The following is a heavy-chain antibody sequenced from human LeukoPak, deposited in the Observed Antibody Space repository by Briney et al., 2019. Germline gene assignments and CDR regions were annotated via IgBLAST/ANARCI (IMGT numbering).Heavy chain of an antibody. D-gene: IGHD2-8*01. Sequence: GGSLRLSCAASGFIFISYEMTWVRQAPGEGRGWVSYISTTGSTIYYADSVKGRFPISRENAKNSLYLQRTGLRASARALYTCERYASHWYATDYWGQGIMVTVSS. J-gene: IGHJ4*02. V-gene: IGHV3-48*03. CDR1: GFIFISYE. CDR3: ERYASHWYATDY. CDR2: ISTTGSTI.